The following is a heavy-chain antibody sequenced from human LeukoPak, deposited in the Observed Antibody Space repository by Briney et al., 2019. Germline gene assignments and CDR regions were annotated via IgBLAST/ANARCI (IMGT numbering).Heavy chain of an antibody. CDR1: GFIFTNFA. V-gene: IGHV3-30*04. D-gene: IGHD3-3*01. Sequence: PGRSLRLSCAASGFIFTNFAMHWVRQAPGKGLEWVAVISNDERNKYYAESVKGRFTISRDNSNSMVYLQMTSLRLEDTAVYYCARAQEWLPHLLEYYFDYWGQGILVTVSS. CDR2: ISNDERNK. CDR3: ARAQEWLPHLLEYYFDY. J-gene: IGHJ4*02.